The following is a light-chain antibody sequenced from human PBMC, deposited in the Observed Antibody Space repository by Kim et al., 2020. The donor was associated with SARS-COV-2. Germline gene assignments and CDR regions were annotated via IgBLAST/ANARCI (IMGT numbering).Light chain of an antibody. Sequence: QPVLTQSPSASASLGASVRLTCTLSCGHSSYAISRPQQQPEKGPRYLMSLYSDGSHPKGDGIPDRFSDSSSGPERYLSISSLQSQDEADYYCQAWGTGIQVFGGGTQLTVL. CDR2: LYSDGSH. CDR1: CGHSSYA. J-gene: IGLJ3*02. CDR3: QAWGTGIQV. V-gene: IGLV4-69*01.